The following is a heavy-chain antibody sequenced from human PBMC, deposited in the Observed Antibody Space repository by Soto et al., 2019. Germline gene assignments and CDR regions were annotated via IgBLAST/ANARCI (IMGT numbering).Heavy chain of an antibody. D-gene: IGHD2-21*02. CDR1: GFSFGRHW. CDR2: INEDGSGQ. J-gene: IGHJ4*02. Sequence: EVQLVESGGGLVQPGGSLRLSCAASGFSFGRHWMSWVRQAPGRGLECVADINEDGSGQYYVDSVKGRFTISRDNAKNSLYLQMNSLRAEDTAVYYCARHGDCTFDSWGQGALVTVSS. CDR3: ARHGDCTFDS. V-gene: IGHV3-7*01.